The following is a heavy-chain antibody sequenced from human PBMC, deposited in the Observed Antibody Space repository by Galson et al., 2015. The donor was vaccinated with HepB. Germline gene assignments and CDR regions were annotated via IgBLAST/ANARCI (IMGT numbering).Heavy chain of an antibody. Sequence: CAISGDSVSSNSAAWNWIRQSPSRGLEWLRRTYHRSKWYSDYAVSVRSRISINPDTSKNQFSLQLNSVTPEDTAVYYCARDQGDFYDFWGQGTLVTVSS. D-gene: IGHD2-21*02. V-gene: IGHV6-1*01. CDR1: GDSVSSNSAA. J-gene: IGHJ4*02. CDR2: TYHRSKWYS. CDR3: ARDQGDFYDF.